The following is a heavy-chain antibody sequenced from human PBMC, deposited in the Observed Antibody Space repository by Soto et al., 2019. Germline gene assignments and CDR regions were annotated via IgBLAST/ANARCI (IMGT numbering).Heavy chain of an antibody. V-gene: IGHV3-13*01. Sequence: GGSLRLSCAASGFTFSSYDMHWVRQATGKGLEWVSAIGTAGDTYYPGSVKGRFTISRENAKNSLYLQMNSLRAGDTAVYYCARALYYGSGSYFGSYYYMDVWGKGTTVTVSS. CDR2: IGTAGDT. CDR3: ARALYYGSGSYFGSYYYMDV. J-gene: IGHJ6*03. CDR1: GFTFSSYD. D-gene: IGHD3-10*01.